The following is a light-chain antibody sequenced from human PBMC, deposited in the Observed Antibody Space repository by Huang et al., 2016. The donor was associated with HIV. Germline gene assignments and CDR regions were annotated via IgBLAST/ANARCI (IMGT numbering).Light chain of an antibody. J-gene: IGKJ4*01. V-gene: IGKV1-33*01. Sequence: DIQMTQSPSSLSSSLGDRVTITCQASQDISTYLNWYQQKPGKAPKLLIYDASNLETGGQSRFNGSGSGTDFTFTISSLQPEDIATYYCQQYDNRITFGGGTKVEIK. CDR2: DAS. CDR1: QDISTY. CDR3: QQYDNRIT.